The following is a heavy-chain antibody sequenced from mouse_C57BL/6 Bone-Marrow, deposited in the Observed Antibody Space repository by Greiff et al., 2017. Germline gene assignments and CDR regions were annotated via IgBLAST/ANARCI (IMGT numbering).Heavy chain of an antibody. CDR1: GFNIKDYY. Sequence: VHVKQSGAELVRPGASVKLSCTASGFNIKDYYMHWVKQRPEQGLEWIGRIDPEDGETEYAPKFKGQATLTADPSTNTAYLQLSSLTSEATAVYYCTIREGAMDYWGQGTSVTVS. J-gene: IGHJ4*01. CDR2: IDPEDGET. V-gene: IGHV14-1*01. CDR3: TIREGAMDY.